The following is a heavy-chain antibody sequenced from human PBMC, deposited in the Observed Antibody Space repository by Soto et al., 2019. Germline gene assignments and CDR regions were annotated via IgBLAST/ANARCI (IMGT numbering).Heavy chain of an antibody. D-gene: IGHD3-16*02. J-gene: IGHJ5*02. CDR2: ISGSGYI. V-gene: IGHV3-21*01. CDR1: GFTFSSYS. CDR3: ARAAEYDSVWGSYRADWFDP. Sequence: EVQLVESGGGLVKPGGSLRLSCAASGFTFSSYSMNWVRQAPGKGLEWVSSISGSGYIYYADSVKGRFTISRDNAKNSLYLQMNSLRAEDTAVYYCARAAEYDSVWGSYRADWFDPWGQGTLVTVS.